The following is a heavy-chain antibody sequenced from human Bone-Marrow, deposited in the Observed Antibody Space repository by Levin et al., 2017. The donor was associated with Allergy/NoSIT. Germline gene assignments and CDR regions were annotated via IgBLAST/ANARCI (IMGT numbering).Heavy chain of an antibody. CDR2: IYSGGST. CDR3: ARDGASRGGVGGLGPDCSGGSCYSAGTTDAFDI. CDR1: GFTVSSNY. D-gene: IGHD2-15*01. Sequence: RGESLKISCAASGFTVSSNYMSWVRQAPGKGLEWVSVIYSGGSTYYADSVKGRFTISRDNSKNTLYLQMNSLRAEDTAVYYCARDGASRGGVGGLGPDCSGGSCYSAGTTDAFDIWGQGTMVTVSS. V-gene: IGHV3-53*01. J-gene: IGHJ3*02.